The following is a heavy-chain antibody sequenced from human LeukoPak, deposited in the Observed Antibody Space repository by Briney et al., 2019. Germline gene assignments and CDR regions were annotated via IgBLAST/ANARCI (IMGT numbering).Heavy chain of an antibody. CDR3: ARMVGATTSRRHFDY. Sequence: ASVKVSCKASGYTFISYDINWVRQATVQGLEWMGWMNPNSGNTGYAQKFQGRVTMTRNTSISTAYMELSSLRSEDTAVYYCARMVGATTSRRHFDYWGQGTLVTVSS. V-gene: IGHV1-8*01. CDR2: MNPNSGNT. J-gene: IGHJ4*02. D-gene: IGHD1-26*01. CDR1: GYTFISYD.